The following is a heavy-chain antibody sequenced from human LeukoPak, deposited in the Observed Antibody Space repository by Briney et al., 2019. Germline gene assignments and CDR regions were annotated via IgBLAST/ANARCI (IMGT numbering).Heavy chain of an antibody. CDR1: GGSFSGYY. V-gene: IGHV4-34*01. CDR3: ARGGRGSSWYGAYFQH. Sequence: SETLSLTCAVYGGSFSGYYWSWIRQPPGKGLEWIGEINHSGSTNYNPSLKSRVTISVDTSKNQFSLKLSSVTAADTAVYYCARGGRGSSWYGAYFQHWGQGTLVTVSS. D-gene: IGHD6-13*01. CDR2: INHSGST. J-gene: IGHJ1*01.